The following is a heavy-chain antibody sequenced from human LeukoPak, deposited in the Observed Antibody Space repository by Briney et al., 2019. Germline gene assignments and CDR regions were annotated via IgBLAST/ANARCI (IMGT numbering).Heavy chain of an antibody. Sequence: GGSLRLSCAASGFTFSSFSMNWVRQAPGKGLEWVSVIYSGGSTYYADSVKGRFTISRDNSKNTLYLQMNSLRAEDAAVYYCARYYYDSSGYPYYFDYWGQGTVVTVSS. CDR3: ARYYYDSSGYPYYFDY. D-gene: IGHD3-22*01. V-gene: IGHV3-53*01. CDR2: IYSGGST. J-gene: IGHJ4*02. CDR1: GFTFSSFS.